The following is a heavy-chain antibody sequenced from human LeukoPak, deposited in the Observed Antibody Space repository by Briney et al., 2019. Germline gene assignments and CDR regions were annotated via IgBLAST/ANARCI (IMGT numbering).Heavy chain of an antibody. CDR1: GFTVSRNY. CDR3: ARDDGLDVFDV. J-gene: IGHJ3*01. V-gene: IGHV3-53*01. CDR2: NSSGGNT. D-gene: IGHD2-8*01. Sequence: TGGSLRLSCAASGFTVSRNYMSWVRQAPGKGLEWVSVNSSGGNTYYTDSVKGRFTISRDNSKNTLYLQMSSLRVEDTAVYYCARDDGLDVFDVWGQGTAVTVSS.